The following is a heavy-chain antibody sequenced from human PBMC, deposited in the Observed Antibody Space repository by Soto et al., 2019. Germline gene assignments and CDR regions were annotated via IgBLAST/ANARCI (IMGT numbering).Heavy chain of an antibody. V-gene: IGHV3-21*06. J-gene: IGHJ4*02. Sequence: WGSLRFSCAASGFTFTRYSMNWVRQAPGKGLEWVSSTSSTTNYIYYGDSMKGRFTISRDNAKNSLYLEMNSLRAEDTAVYYCARESEDLTSNFDYWGQGTLVTVSS. CDR3: ARESEDLTSNFDY. CDR1: GFTFTRYS. CDR2: TSSTTNYI.